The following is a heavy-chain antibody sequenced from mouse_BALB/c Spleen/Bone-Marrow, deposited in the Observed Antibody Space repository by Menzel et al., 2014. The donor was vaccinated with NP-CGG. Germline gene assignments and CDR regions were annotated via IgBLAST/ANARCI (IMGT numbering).Heavy chain of an antibody. CDR2: IEPSDSYT. CDR3: ARGMTTVVSDY. CDR1: GYTFTNYW. V-gene: IGHV1-69*02. D-gene: IGHD1-1*01. J-gene: IGHJ2*02. Sequence: QVQLQQSGAEVVKPGASVKVSCKASGYTFTNYWMQWVKQRPGQGLEWIGEIEPSDSYTNYNQDFKGKATLTVDKSSSTAFMHLSSVTSEDSAVYYCARGMTTVVSDYWGQGTSLTVSS.